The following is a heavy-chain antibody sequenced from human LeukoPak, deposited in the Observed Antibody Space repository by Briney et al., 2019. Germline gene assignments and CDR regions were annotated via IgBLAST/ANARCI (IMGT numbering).Heavy chain of an antibody. CDR3: ARGQTLWFGESLGAFDI. CDR1: GGTFRNYA. CDR2: IIPIFGTA. V-gene: IGHV1-69*13. J-gene: IGHJ3*02. D-gene: IGHD3-10*01. Sequence: ASVKVSCKASGGTFRNYAISWVRQAPGQGLEWMGGIIPIFGTANYAQKFQGRVTITADESTSTAYMELSSLRSEDTAVYYCARGQTLWFGESLGAFDIWGQGTMVTVSS.